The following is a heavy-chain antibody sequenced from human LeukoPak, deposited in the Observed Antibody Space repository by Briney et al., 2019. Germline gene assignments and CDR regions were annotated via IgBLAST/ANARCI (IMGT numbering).Heavy chain of an antibody. Sequence: GGSLRLSCAASGFTFSAYWMSWVRQAPGKGLEWVAHIKQDGSDKYYADSVRGRFTASRDNAKNSLYLQMNSQRAEDTAVYYCAREGGQLWSRYWYFDLWGRGTLVTVSS. J-gene: IGHJ2*01. CDR2: IKQDGSDK. CDR3: AREGGQLWSRYWYFDL. CDR1: GFTFSAYW. V-gene: IGHV3-7*01. D-gene: IGHD5-18*01.